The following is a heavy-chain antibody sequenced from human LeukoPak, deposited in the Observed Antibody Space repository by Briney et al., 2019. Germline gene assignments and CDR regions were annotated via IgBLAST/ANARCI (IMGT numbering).Heavy chain of an antibody. J-gene: IGHJ4*02. D-gene: IGHD4-17*01. CDR1: GFTFSSYA. Sequence: GGSLRLSCAASGFTFSSYAMSWVRQAPGKGLEWVSAIGGSGSRRYHADSVKGRFTISRDNSRNTLYLQMNSLRAEDTAVYYCARAYADSGDYEAYWGQGTLVTVSS. V-gene: IGHV3-23*01. CDR3: ARAYADSGDYEAY. CDR2: IGGSGSRR.